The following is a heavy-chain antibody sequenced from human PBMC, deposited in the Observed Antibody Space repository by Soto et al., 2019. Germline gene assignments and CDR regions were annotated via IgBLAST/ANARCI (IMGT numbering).Heavy chain of an antibody. CDR1: GFTFSSYA. Sequence: AGGSLRLSCAASGFTFSSYAMSWVRQAPGKGLEWVSGISAGGNLIYYADSVRGRFTMSRDNSKNMLYLQMNSLRAEDTAVYFCAKRQGIGAAAKNFDFWGQGARVTVSS. J-gene: IGHJ4*02. V-gene: IGHV3-23*01. D-gene: IGHD6-13*01. CDR3: AKRQGIGAAAKNFDF. CDR2: ISAGGNLI.